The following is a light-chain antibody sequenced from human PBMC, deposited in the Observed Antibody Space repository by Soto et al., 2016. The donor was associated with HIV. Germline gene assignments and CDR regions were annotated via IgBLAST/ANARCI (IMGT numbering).Light chain of an antibody. CDR1: KLGEKY. Sequence: SYELIQAPSVSVSPGQTVSITCSGDKLGEKYACWYQQKSGQAPVLVIYQDTRRPSGIPERFSGSNSGNTATLTISGTQALDEADYYCQAWDNNSAMFGGGTKLTVL. CDR3: QAWDNNSAM. J-gene: IGLJ3*02. V-gene: IGLV3-1*01. CDR2: QDT.